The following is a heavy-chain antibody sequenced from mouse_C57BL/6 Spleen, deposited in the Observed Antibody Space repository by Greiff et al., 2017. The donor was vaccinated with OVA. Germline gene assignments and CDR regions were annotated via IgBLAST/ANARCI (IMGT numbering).Heavy chain of an antibody. V-gene: IGHV1-81*01. J-gene: IGHJ1*03. Sequence: VKLMESGAELVRPGASVKLSCKASGYTFTSYGISWVKQRTGQGLEWIGEINPRSGNTCYNEKFKGKATLTADKSSSTADMELRSLTSEDSAVDFCARSDYGGFDDWGTGTTVTVSS. CDR3: ARSDYGGFDD. CDR1: GYTFTSYG. D-gene: IGHD1-1*02. CDR2: INPRSGNT.